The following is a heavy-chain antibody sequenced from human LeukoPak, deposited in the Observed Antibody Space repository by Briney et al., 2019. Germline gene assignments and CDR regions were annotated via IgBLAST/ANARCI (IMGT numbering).Heavy chain of an antibody. Sequence: GGSLRLSCAASGFTFSSYGMSWVRQAPGKGLEWVSAISGSGGSTYYADSVKGRFTISRDNSKNTLFLQMNSLRPEDTAVYYCAATPRDDILTVVFDYWGQGTLVTVSS. V-gene: IGHV3-23*01. D-gene: IGHD3-9*01. CDR1: GFTFSSYG. CDR3: AATPRDDILTVVFDY. CDR2: ISGSGGST. J-gene: IGHJ4*02.